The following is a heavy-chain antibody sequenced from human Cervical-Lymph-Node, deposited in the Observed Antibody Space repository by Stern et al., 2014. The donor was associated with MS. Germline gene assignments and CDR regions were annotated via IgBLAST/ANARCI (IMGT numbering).Heavy chain of an antibody. Sequence: QVQLQESGPGLVKPSETLSLKCTVSGGSINSRGFYWGWIRQPPGKGLEWIGNMYSDGSTYYNPSPRSRIAMSVDASKNHFSLCRSPVTAADTALYYCARTSGIRYYFDYWGQGALVTVSS. CDR3: ARTSGIRYYFDY. V-gene: IGHV4-39*02. CDR2: MYSDGST. J-gene: IGHJ4*02. D-gene: IGHD3-10*01. CDR1: GGSINSRGFY.